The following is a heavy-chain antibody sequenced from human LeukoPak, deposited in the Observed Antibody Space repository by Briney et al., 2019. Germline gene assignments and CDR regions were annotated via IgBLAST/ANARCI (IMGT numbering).Heavy chain of an antibody. CDR1: GYSISSGYY. D-gene: IGHD3-22*01. Sequence: SETLSLTCTVSGYSISSGYYWGWIRQPPGKGLEWIGSIYHSGGTYYNPSLKSRVTISVDTSKNQFSLKLSSVTAADTAVYYCAREIVVVITPARDNWFDPWGQGTLVTVSS. V-gene: IGHV4-38-2*02. CDR2: IYHSGGT. CDR3: AREIVVVITPARDNWFDP. J-gene: IGHJ5*02.